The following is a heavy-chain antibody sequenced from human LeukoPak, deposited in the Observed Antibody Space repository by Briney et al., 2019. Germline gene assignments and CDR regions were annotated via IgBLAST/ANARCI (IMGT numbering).Heavy chain of an antibody. CDR3: ARDGAEGDNSAFDM. V-gene: IGHV3-72*01. CDR1: GVTLSDHD. D-gene: IGHD3-22*01. Sequence: GSLRLSCAASGVTLSDHDMDWVRQAPGKGLEWVGRARDKARGYTTEYAASVKGGFTISRDDSKTLVYLQMNSLRTEDTAVYFCARDGAEGDNSAFDMWGQGTVVTVSS. J-gene: IGHJ3*02. CDR2: ARDKARGYTT.